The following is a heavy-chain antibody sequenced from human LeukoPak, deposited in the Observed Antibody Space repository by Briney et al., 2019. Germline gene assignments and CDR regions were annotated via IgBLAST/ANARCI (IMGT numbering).Heavy chain of an antibody. CDR1: GFIFSSYE. D-gene: IGHD6-13*01. CDR3: TRDGIAAAGPSFDY. V-gene: IGHV3-21*01. Sequence: KGGGSLRLSCAASGFIFSSYEMNWVRQAPGKGLEWVSSIRSSSGYIYHADSVKGRFTISRDSATNSLYLQMNSLRAEDTAVYYCTRDGIAAAGPSFDYWGQGTLVTVSS. CDR2: IRSSSGYI. J-gene: IGHJ4*02.